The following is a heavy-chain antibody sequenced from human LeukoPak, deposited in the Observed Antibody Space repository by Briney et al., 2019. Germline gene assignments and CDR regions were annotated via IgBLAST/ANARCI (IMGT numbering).Heavy chain of an antibody. Sequence: SETLSLTCTVSGGSISSSSYYWGWIRQPPGKGLEWIGSINYSGSTYYNPSLKSRVTISVGTSKNQFSLKLSSVTAADTAVYYCARRPQSYIDVWGKGTTVTVSS. V-gene: IGHV4-39*01. CDR3: ARRPQSYIDV. CDR2: INYSGST. J-gene: IGHJ6*03. CDR1: GGSISSSSYY.